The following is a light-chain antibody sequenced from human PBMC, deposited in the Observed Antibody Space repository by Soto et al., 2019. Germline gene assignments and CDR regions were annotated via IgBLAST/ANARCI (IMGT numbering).Light chain of an antibody. Sequence: DIQMTQSPSSLSASVGDRVTITCRASQSISIYLNWYQQKPGKAPKLLIYGASSLQSGVPSRFSGSGSGTHFTLIISSLQPEDFATYYCQQSYSTPYTFGQGTNVRSN. CDR1: QSISIY. V-gene: IGKV1-39*01. CDR3: QQSYSTPYT. CDR2: GAS. J-gene: IGKJ2*01.